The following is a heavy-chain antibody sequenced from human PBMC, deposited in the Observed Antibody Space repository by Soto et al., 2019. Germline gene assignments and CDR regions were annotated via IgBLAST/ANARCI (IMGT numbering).Heavy chain of an antibody. CDR2: IAGTGGST. Sequence: EVQLLESGGGFVRPGGSLRLSCEVCDFLVSNHAMSWVRQAPGKGLQWVSTIAGTGGSTYYLDSVRGRFTVSTDKAKTTLYLNMNILRDDDTAIYYCARGESDYYYYYMDVWGKGTPVTVSS. CDR3: ARGESDYYYYYMDV. CDR1: DFLVSNHA. J-gene: IGHJ6*03. D-gene: IGHD3-16*01. V-gene: IGHV3-23*01.